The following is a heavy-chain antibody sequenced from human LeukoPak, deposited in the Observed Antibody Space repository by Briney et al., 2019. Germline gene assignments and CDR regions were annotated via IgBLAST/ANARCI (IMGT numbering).Heavy chain of an antibody. Sequence: GGALRLSCAASGCTFSDYWMHWVRQPPGKELLWVSHITGSGTNTKYADSVKGRFTTSRDNAKNTLYLQMNSLRAEATAVYYCTRRGAASDAFDIWGQGTVVTVSS. CDR2: ITGSGTNT. CDR1: GCTFSDYW. J-gene: IGHJ3*02. V-gene: IGHV3-74*01. D-gene: IGHD3-16*01. CDR3: TRRGAASDAFDI.